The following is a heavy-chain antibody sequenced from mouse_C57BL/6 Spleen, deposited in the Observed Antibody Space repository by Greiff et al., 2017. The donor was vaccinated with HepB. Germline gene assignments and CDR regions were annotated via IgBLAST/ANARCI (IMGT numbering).Heavy chain of an antibody. J-gene: IGHJ1*03. D-gene: IGHD1-1*01. V-gene: IGHV5-12*01. Sequence: EVKLLESGGGLVQPGGSLKLSCAASGFTLIDYYMYWVRQTPEKRLEWVAYISNGGGSTYYPDTVKGRFTFSRDNAKNTLYLQMSRLKSEDTAMYYCARRGYYGSRYFDVWGTGTTVTVSS. CDR1: GFTLIDYY. CDR2: ISNGGGST. CDR3: ARRGYYGSRYFDV.